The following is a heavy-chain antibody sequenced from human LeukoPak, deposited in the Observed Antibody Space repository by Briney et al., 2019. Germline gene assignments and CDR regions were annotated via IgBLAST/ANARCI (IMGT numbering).Heavy chain of an antibody. CDR1: GFPFSSHG. D-gene: IGHD3-10*01. CDR3: AKEKGRGSYYIPDYFDY. J-gene: IGHJ4*02. CDR2: IIGGGTT. Sequence: PGGSLRLSCAASGFPFSSHGMSWVRQAPGKGLEWVSGIIGGGTTYYADSVKGRFTISRDNSKNTLYLQMNSLRAEDTAVYYCAKEKGRGSYYIPDYFDYWGQGTLVTVSS. V-gene: IGHV3-23*01.